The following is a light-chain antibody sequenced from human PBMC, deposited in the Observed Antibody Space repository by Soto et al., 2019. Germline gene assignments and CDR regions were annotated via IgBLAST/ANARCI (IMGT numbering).Light chain of an antibody. Sequence: EIVMTHSPATLSVSPGERATLSCRASQSVTNNLAWYQQKHGQAPSLLIYGPSTRATAIPSRFSGSGSATEFTLTLSSLQSEDFAVYYCQQCYHSAYTFGERTKLESK. CDR3: QQCYHSAYT. CDR1: QSVTNN. CDR2: GPS. V-gene: IGKV3-15*01. J-gene: IGKJ2*01.